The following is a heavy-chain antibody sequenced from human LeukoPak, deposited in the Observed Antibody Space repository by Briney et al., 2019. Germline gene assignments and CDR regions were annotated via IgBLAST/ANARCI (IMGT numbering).Heavy chain of an antibody. Sequence: GGSLRLSCAASGFTFGSYAMYWVRQAPGKGLEWVSGIFGSGGSTYYADSVKGRFTISRDNSKNTLYLQMNSLRAEDTAVYYCAKGARGSGYPAKQYFDYWGQGTLATVSS. CDR2: IFGSGGST. J-gene: IGHJ4*02. CDR1: GFTFGSYA. CDR3: AKGARGSGYPAKQYFDY. V-gene: IGHV3-23*01. D-gene: IGHD3-22*01.